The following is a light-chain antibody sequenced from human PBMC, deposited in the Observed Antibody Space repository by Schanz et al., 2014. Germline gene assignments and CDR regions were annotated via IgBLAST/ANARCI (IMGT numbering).Light chain of an antibody. J-gene: IGLJ1*01. CDR3: SSYEGSNAVYV. Sequence: QSALTQPASVSGSPGQSITISCTGTSSDVGAYNYVSWFQQHPGKAPKLMIYDVSNRPSGVSNRFSGSKSGNTASLTISGLQGDDEAEYYCSSYEGSNAVYVLGTGTKLTVL. V-gene: IGLV2-14*01. CDR2: DVS. CDR1: SSDVGAYNY.